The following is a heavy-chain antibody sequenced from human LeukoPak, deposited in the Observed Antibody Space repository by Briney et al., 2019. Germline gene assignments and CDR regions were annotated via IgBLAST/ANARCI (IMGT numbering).Heavy chain of an antibody. V-gene: IGHV1-2*02. CDR2: INPNSGGT. CDR1: GYTFTGYY. Sequence: RASVKVSCKASGYTFTGYYMHWVRQAPGQGLEWMGWINPNSGGTNYAQKFQGRVTMTRDTSISTAYMELSRLRSDGTAVYYCAGSAAGNTDFDYWGQGTLVTVSS. CDR3: AGSAAGNTDFDY. D-gene: IGHD6-13*01. J-gene: IGHJ4*02.